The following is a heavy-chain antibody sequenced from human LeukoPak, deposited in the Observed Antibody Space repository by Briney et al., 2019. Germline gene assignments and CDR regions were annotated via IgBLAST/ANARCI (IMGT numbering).Heavy chain of an antibody. J-gene: IGHJ3*02. Sequence: PSETLSLTCTVSGGSIRSSFWSWIRQPAGKGLEWIGRIYINGNTNYNPSLKSRVTMSADTSKNQFSLKLISVTAADTAVYYCARGSASPAATPFDMWGQGTMATVSS. CDR2: IYINGNT. V-gene: IGHV4-4*07. D-gene: IGHD2-2*01. CDR3: ARGSASPAATPFDM. CDR1: GGSIRSSF.